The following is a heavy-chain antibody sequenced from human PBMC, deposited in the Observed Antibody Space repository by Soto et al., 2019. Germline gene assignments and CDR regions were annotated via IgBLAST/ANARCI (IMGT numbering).Heavy chain of an antibody. V-gene: IGHV3-48*02. D-gene: IGHD1-26*01. CDR1: GFTFSNYA. CDR3: AREPYSTTTIPIMGN. CDR2: ISHKSSAT. Sequence: PGGSLRLSCAGSGFTFSNYAMNWVRQAPGKGLEWVSYISHKSSATYHAASVKGRFTISRDNAQTSLYLQMNTLTDEDTAISCCAREPYSTTTIPIMGNRDRETL. J-gene: IGHJ4*01.